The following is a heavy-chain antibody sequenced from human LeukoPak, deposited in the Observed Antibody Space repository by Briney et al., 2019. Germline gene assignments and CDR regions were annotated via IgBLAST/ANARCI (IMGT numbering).Heavy chain of an antibody. CDR3: ATVASSRWGGYNWFDP. V-gene: IGHV3-48*03. Sequence: GGSLRLSCAASGFTFSSYEINWVRQAPGKGLEWVSYISSSGSTIYYADSVKGRFTISRDNAKNSLYLQMNSLRAEDTAVYYCATVASSRWGGYNWFDPWGQGTPVTVSS. CDR2: ISSSGSTI. CDR1: GFTFSSYE. J-gene: IGHJ5*02. D-gene: IGHD6-13*01.